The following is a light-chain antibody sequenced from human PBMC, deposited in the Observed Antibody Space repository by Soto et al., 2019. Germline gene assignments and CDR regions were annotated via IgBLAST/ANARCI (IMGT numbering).Light chain of an antibody. CDR3: QQPRNWPLT. CDR1: QSVSSH. Sequence: EIVLTQSPATLSLSPGERATLSCRASQSVSSHLAWYQQRPGQTPRLLIYAASDRATGIPARFSSSGSATDFSLTISRLEPEDVALYYCQQPRNWPLTFGGGTKGEIK. J-gene: IGKJ4*01. V-gene: IGKV3-11*01. CDR2: AAS.